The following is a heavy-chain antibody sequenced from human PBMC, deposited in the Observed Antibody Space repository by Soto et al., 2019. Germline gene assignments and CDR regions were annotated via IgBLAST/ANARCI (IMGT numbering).Heavy chain of an antibody. D-gene: IGHD3-3*01. V-gene: IGHV1-3*01. CDR3: ARLNYDFWSGYYLNWFDP. CDR2: INAGNGNT. CDR1: GYTFTSYA. Sequence: GASVKVSCKASGYTFTSYAMHWVRQAPGQRLEWMGWINAGNGNTKYSQKFQGRVTITRDTSASTAYMELSSVRSEDTAVYYCARLNYDFWSGYYLNWFDPWGQGTLVTVSS. J-gene: IGHJ5*02.